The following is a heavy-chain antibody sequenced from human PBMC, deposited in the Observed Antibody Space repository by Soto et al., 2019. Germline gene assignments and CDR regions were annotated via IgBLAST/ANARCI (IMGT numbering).Heavy chain of an antibody. CDR3: AKDAGDYEYFQH. V-gene: IGHV3-9*01. CDR2: ISWNSGSI. CDR1: GFTFDDYA. Sequence: GGSLRLSCAASGFTFDDYAMHWVRQAPGKGLERVSGISWNSGSIGYADSVKGRFTISRDNAKNSLYLQMNSLRAEDTALYYCAKDAGDYEYFQHWGQGTLVTVSS. D-gene: IGHD4-17*01. J-gene: IGHJ1*01.